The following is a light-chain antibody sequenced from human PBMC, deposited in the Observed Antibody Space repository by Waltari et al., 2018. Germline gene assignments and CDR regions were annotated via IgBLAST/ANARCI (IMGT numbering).Light chain of an antibody. Sequence: DIQMTQSPSSLSASVGDRVTISCQASSDINNLNWDQQKPGKAPKLLIYDASNLEIGVPSRFSGRGSGTHFTFTISSLQPEDVATYYCQQYDDFPPYTVGQGTKVEI. CDR1: SDINN. CDR3: QQYDDFPPYT. V-gene: IGKV1-33*01. CDR2: DAS. J-gene: IGKJ2*01.